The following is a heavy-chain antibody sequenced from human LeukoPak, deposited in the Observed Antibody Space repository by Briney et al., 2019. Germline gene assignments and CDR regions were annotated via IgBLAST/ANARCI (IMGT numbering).Heavy chain of an antibody. CDR1: GYTFTNFY. J-gene: IGHJ4*02. V-gene: IGHV1-46*01. Sequence: ASVRVSCKVSGYTFTNFYIHWVRQAPGQGLEWMGIINPRGGSASSAQKFQGRVTLTRDTSTSTVYMELSSLTSQDTAVYYCARDYHGSGSLTTFDYWGQGTLVTVSS. CDR2: INPRGGSA. D-gene: IGHD3-10*01. CDR3: ARDYHGSGSLTTFDY.